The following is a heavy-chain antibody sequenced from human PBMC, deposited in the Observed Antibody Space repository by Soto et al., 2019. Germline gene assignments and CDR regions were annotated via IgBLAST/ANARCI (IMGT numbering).Heavy chain of an antibody. J-gene: IGHJ6*02. CDR3: AREKRRLGELSSNYYYHYGMDV. D-gene: IGHD3-16*02. CDR2: IYPGDSDT. Sequence: PGESLKISCKGSGYSFTSYWIGWVRQMPGKGLEWMGIIYPGDSDTRYSPSFQGQVTISADKSISTAYLQWSSLKASDTAMYYCAREKRRLGELSSNYYYHYGMDVWGQGTTVTVSS. V-gene: IGHV5-51*01. CDR1: GYSFTSYW.